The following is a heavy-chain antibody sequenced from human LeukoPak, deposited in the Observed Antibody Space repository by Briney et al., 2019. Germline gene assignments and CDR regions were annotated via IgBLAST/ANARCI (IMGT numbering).Heavy chain of an antibody. CDR1: GLTISGHW. J-gene: IGHJ4*02. Sequence: GESLRLSCAASGLTISGHWMAWVRQAPGKGLEWVAGIKEDGSEAHYVDSVKGRFTVSRDNAENSLYLQMNSLRAEDTALYYCTKDIWKRTYTGYDGFDYWGQGTLVTVSS. D-gene: IGHD5-12*01. V-gene: IGHV3-7*03. CDR3: TKDIWKRTYTGYDGFDY. CDR2: IKEDGSEA.